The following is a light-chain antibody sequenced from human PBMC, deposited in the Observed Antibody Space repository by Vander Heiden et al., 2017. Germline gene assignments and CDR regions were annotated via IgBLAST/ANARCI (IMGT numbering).Light chain of an antibody. V-gene: IGLV2-23*02. Sequence: QSALTQPASVSGSPGQSITISCTGTSSDVGSYNLVSWYQQHPGKAPKLMIYEVTKRPSGVSNRFSGSKSDNTASLTISGLQAEDEADYYCRSYAGTSTVYVFGTGTQVTVL. CDR1: SSDVGSYNL. CDR2: EVT. CDR3: RSYAGTSTVYV. J-gene: IGLJ1*01.